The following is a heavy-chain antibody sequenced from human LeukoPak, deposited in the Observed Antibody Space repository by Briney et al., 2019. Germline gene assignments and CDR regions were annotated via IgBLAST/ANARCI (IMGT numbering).Heavy chain of an antibody. Sequence: WASVKVSCKASGYTFTGYYMHWVRQAPGQGLEWMGWINPNSGGTNYAQKFQGRVTMTRDTSISTAYMELSRLRSDDTAVYYCARGGYYYDSSGYPDDAFDIWGQGTMVTVSS. J-gene: IGHJ3*02. CDR1: GYTFTGYY. V-gene: IGHV1-2*02. CDR3: ARGGYYYDSSGYPDDAFDI. D-gene: IGHD3-22*01. CDR2: INPNSGGT.